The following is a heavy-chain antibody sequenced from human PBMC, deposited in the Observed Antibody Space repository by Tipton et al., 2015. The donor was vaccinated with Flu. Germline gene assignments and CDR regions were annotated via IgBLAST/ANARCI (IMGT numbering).Heavy chain of an antibody. CDR1: GGSISSYY. J-gene: IGHJ5*02. CDR3: ARDPNTGSGSYFDP. V-gene: IGHV4-59*01. CDR2: IHYSGST. Sequence: GLVKPSETLSLTCTVSGGSISSYYWSWIRQPPGKGLEWIGYIHYSGSTHYNPSLKSRVTISVDTSKNQFSLELSSVTAADTAVYYCARDPNTGSGSYFDPWGQGTLVTVSS. D-gene: IGHD3-10*01.